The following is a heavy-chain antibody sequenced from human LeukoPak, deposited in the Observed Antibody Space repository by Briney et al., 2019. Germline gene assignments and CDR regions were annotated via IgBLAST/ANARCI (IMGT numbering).Heavy chain of an antibody. CDR1: GFTFSSYS. D-gene: IGHD3-22*01. CDR3: ARDLTDFTMIGYMDV. J-gene: IGHJ6*03. Sequence: PGGSLRLSCAASGFTFSSYSMNWVPQAPGKGREWVANIKQDGSEKYYVDSVKGRFTISRDNAKNSLYLQMNSLRAEDTAVYYCARDLTDFTMIGYMDVWGKGTPVTISS. CDR2: IKQDGSEK. V-gene: IGHV3-7*01.